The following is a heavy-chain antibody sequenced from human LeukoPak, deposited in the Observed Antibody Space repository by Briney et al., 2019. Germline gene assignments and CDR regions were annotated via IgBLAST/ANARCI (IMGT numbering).Heavy chain of an antibody. Sequence: GGSLRLSCAASGFTVSSNYMSWVRQAPGKGLEWVAVISYDGSNKYYADSVKGRFTISRDNSKNTLYLQMNSLRAEDTAVYYCARDCVGGSSLDYWGQGTLVTVSS. J-gene: IGHJ4*02. CDR2: ISYDGSNK. D-gene: IGHD6-6*01. V-gene: IGHV3-30-3*01. CDR3: ARDCVGGSSLDY. CDR1: GFTVSSNY.